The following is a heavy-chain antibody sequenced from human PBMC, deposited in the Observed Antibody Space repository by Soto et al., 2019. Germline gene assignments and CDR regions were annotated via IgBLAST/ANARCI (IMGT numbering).Heavy chain of an antibody. J-gene: IGHJ5*02. CDR1: GDSVASNSAA. V-gene: IGHV6-1*01. Sequence: SQTLSLTCAISGDSVASNSAAWNWIRQSPARGLEWLGRTYYRSKWYNDYAVSVKSRITINPDTSKNQFSLQLNSVTPEDTAVYYCARAGITGTTGWFDPWGQGNLVTVSS. CDR2: TYYRSKWYN. D-gene: IGHD1-7*01. CDR3: ARAGITGTTGWFDP.